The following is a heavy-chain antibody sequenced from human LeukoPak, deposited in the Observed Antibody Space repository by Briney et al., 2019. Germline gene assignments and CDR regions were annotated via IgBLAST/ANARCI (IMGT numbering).Heavy chain of an antibody. D-gene: IGHD3-22*01. J-gene: IGHJ4*02. V-gene: IGHV3-23*01. CDR1: GFTFTSYA. CDR2: ISGNGGAT. CDR3: AKATTAIVVDNFFDY. Sequence: GGSLRLSCAASGFTFTSYAMSWVRQAPGKGLEWVSAISGNGGATYYADSVKGRFTISRDNSKNTLHLQMNSLRAEDTALYYCAKATTAIVVDNFFDYSGQGTLVSVSS.